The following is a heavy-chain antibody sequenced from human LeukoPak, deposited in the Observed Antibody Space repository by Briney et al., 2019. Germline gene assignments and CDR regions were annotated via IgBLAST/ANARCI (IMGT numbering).Heavy chain of an antibody. D-gene: IGHD5-18*01. V-gene: IGHV4-34*01. CDR1: GGSFSGYY. Sequence: SETLSLTCAVYGGSFSGYYWSWIRQPPGKGLEWMGEINHSGRTNYNPSLKSRGTISGDTSKNQSSLPLSSVPAADTAVYYCARGLRIQNCYCSMDVWGQGTTVTVSS. CDR3: ARGLRIQNCYCSMDV. CDR2: INHSGRT. J-gene: IGHJ6*02.